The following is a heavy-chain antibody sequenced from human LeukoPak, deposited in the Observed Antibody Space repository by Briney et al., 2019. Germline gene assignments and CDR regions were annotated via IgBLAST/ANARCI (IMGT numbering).Heavy chain of an antibody. CDR3: ARHSPFYYDSSGYRAFDI. CDR2: SFYSGST. CDR1: SASVGTDY. D-gene: IGHD3-22*01. J-gene: IGHJ3*02. Sequence: ARPQSLAGTLASASVGTDYWGWSRHPPGKGLEWIGYSFYSGSTNYNPSLKSRVTISVDTSKNQLSLNLSSVNAADTAVYYCARHSPFYYDSSGYRAFDIWGQGTMVTVSS. V-gene: IGHV4-59*08.